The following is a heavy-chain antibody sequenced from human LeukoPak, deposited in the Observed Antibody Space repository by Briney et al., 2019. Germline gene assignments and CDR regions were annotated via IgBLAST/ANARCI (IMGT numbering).Heavy chain of an antibody. CDR2: INHSGST. CDR1: GGSFSGYY. CDR3: ARVHLGYCSSTSCSSYFDY. Sequence: SETLSLTCAVYGGSFSGYYWSWIRQPPGKGLEWIGEINHSGSTNYNPSLKSRVTISVDTSKNQFSLKLSSVTAADTAVYYRARVHLGYCSSTSCSSYFDYWGQGTLVTVSS. V-gene: IGHV4-34*01. J-gene: IGHJ4*02. D-gene: IGHD2-2*03.